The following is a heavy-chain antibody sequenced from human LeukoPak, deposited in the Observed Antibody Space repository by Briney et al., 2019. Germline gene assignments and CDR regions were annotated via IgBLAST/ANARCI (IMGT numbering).Heavy chain of an antibody. V-gene: IGHV1-46*01. J-gene: IGHJ4*02. CDR1: GYTFTSYY. CDR3: ARNLAPMTLDY. D-gene: IGHD3-22*01. Sequence: GASVKVSCKASGYTFTSYYMHWVRQAPGQGLEWMGITNPSGGSTSYAQKFQGRVTMTRDTSTSTVYMELSSLRSEDTAVYYCARNLAPMTLDYWGQGTLVTVSS. CDR2: TNPSGGST.